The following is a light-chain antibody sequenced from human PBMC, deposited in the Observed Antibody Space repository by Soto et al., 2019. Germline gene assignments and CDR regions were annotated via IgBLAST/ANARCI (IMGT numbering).Light chain of an antibody. V-gene: IGKV1-9*01. CDR3: QQLNSYPIT. CDR1: QGISSY. CDR2: AAS. Sequence: IQLTQSPSSLSASVGDRVTITCRASQGISSYLAWYQQKLGKAPKLLIYAASTFQCWVPSRFSGSGSGTDFTLTISSLQPEDVATYYCQQLNSYPITFGQGTRLEIK. J-gene: IGKJ5*01.